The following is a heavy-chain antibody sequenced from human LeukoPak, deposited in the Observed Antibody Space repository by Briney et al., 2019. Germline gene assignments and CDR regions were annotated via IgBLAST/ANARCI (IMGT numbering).Heavy chain of an antibody. CDR1: GFIVNTNY. Sequence: GGSLRLSCAASGFIVNTNYMTWVRQAPGKGLEWVANIKQDGSEKYYVDSVKGRFTISRDNAKNSLYLQMNSLRAEDTAVYYCARDTLGRPLYYFDYWGQGTLVTVSS. V-gene: IGHV3-7*01. CDR3: ARDTLGRPLYYFDY. CDR2: IKQDGSEK. J-gene: IGHJ4*02. D-gene: IGHD3-10*01.